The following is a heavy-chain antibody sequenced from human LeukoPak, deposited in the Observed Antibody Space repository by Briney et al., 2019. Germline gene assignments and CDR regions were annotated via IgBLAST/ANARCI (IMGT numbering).Heavy chain of an antibody. Sequence: SETLSLTCTVCGGSLSSSSYYWGWIRQPPGKGLEWMGSIYYSGSTYYNPSLKSRVTISVDTFKNQFSLKLSSVTAADTAVYYCARLGVAAGLDYWGQGTLVTVSS. D-gene: IGHD2-15*01. CDR3: ARLGVAAGLDY. CDR2: IYYSGST. J-gene: IGHJ4*02. V-gene: IGHV4-39*01. CDR1: GGSLSSSSYY.